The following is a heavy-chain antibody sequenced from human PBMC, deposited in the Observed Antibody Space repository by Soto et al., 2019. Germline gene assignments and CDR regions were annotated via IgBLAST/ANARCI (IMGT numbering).Heavy chain of an antibody. Sequence: QVQLVQSGAEVKKPGASVKVSCKASGDAFTDYYIHWVRQAPGQGLEWMGTVNPSGGHTTYAQHFLGRMTMTRDTSTSTLYMELTSLTSEDTAVYYCARGGHVVVVTAALDYWGQGTLVTVSS. CDR2: VNPSGGHT. CDR3: ARGGHVVVVTAALDY. D-gene: IGHD2-21*02. V-gene: IGHV1-46*01. J-gene: IGHJ4*02. CDR1: GDAFTDYY.